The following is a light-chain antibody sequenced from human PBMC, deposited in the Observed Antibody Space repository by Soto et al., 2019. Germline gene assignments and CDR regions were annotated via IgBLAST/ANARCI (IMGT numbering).Light chain of an antibody. CDR2: DAS. CDR3: QQYAIRPPVT. V-gene: IGKV3-15*01. Sequence: EVVMTQSPATLSVSPGERATLSCRSSQSVRNGLAWYQQKPGQPPRLLIYDASTRATGIPARFSGSGFGTEFTLTISSLQSVDFAVYYCQQYAIRPPVTFGQGTRLDIE. CDR1: QSVRNG. J-gene: IGKJ5*01.